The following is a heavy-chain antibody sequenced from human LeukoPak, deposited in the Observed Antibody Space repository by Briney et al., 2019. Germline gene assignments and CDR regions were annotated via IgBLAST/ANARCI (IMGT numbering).Heavy chain of an antibody. CDR1: GYSFINNG. CDR2: IIPIFGTA. V-gene: IGHV1-69*13. D-gene: IGHD3-3*01. J-gene: IGHJ3*02. CDR3: ARGSDLLAAFDI. Sequence: GASVKVSCKASGYSFINNGINWVRQAPGQGLEWMGGIIPIFGTANYAQKFQGRVTITADESTSTAYMELSNLRSEDTAVYYCARGSDLLAAFDIWGQGTMVAVSS.